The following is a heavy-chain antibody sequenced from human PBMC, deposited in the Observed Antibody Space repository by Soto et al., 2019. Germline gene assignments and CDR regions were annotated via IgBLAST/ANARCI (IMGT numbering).Heavy chain of an antibody. CDR2: IIPIFGTA. Sequence: VQRVQYGAEVKKPGSSVKLSCKASGGTFNRYTISWVRQAPGQGLEWMGGIIPIFGTANYAQKFQGRVAIMAEEWTSEAYMGLRSVRSEDTAVYYCAVWGFRDGKNSKYNYSGMDVWGQGTTVTVSS. D-gene: IGHD3-10*01. CDR1: GGTFNRYT. J-gene: IGHJ6*02. V-gene: IGHV1-69*01. CDR3: AVWGFRDGKNSKYNYSGMDV.